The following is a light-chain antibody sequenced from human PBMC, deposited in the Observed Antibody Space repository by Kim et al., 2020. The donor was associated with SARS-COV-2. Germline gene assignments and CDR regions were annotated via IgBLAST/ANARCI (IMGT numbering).Light chain of an antibody. Sequence: NFMLTQPHSVSESPGKTVTISCTGSSGSIASNYVQWYQQRPGSAPTTVIYEDNQRPSGVPDRFSGSIDSSSNSASLTISGLKTGDEADYYCQSYDSSNHWVFGGGTQLTVL. CDR3: QSYDSSNHWV. V-gene: IGLV6-57*02. CDR1: SGSIASNY. CDR2: EDN. J-gene: IGLJ3*02.